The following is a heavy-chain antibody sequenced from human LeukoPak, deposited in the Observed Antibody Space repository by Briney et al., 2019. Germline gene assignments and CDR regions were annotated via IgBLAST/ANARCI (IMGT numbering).Heavy chain of an antibody. CDR3: ARDHIAVAEGYFDY. Sequence: ASVKVSCKASGYTFTRYYMHWVRQAPGQGLEWMGWINPKSGGTNYAQKFQGRVTMTRDTSISTAYMELSRLRSDDTAVYYCARDHIAVAEGYFDYWGQGNLVTVSS. J-gene: IGHJ4*02. CDR2: INPKSGGT. D-gene: IGHD6-19*01. V-gene: IGHV1-2*02. CDR1: GYTFTRYY.